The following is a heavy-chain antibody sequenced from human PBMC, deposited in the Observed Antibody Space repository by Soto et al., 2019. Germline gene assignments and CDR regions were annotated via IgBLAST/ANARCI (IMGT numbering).Heavy chain of an antibody. CDR2: ISYDGSNK. V-gene: IGHV3-30*18. Sequence: GKGLEWVAVISYDGSNKYYADSVKGRFTISRDNSKNTLYLQMNSLRAEDTAVYYCAKGGSLWAPGRIDYWGQGTLVTVSS. CDR3: AKGGSLWAPGRIDY. D-gene: IGHD3-16*01. J-gene: IGHJ4*02.